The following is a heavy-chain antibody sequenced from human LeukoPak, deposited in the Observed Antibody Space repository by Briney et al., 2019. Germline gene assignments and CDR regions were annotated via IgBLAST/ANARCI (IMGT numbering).Heavy chain of an antibody. CDR3: ARDLANPGFDY. CDR1: GFTVSSNY. CDR2: IYSGGST. Sequence: GGSLRLSCAASGFTVSSNYMSWVRQAPGKGLEWVSVIYSGGSTYYADSVKGRFTTSRDNSKNTLYLQMNSLRAEDTAVYYCARDLANPGFDYWGQGTLVTVSS. J-gene: IGHJ4*02. V-gene: IGHV3-66*01. D-gene: IGHD1-14*01.